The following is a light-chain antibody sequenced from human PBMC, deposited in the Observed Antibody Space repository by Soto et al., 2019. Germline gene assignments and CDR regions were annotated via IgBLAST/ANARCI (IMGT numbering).Light chain of an antibody. Sequence: IQITQSPSSVSAAVGDRVTITCRASQGINKWLAWYQQKPGKAPQLLISAASTLRSGVPSRFSGSGSGTDFILTISNMQPEDFANYFCQQANSFPLTFGGGTKVDIK. CDR2: AAS. J-gene: IGKJ4*01. CDR3: QQANSFPLT. CDR1: QGINKW. V-gene: IGKV1-12*01.